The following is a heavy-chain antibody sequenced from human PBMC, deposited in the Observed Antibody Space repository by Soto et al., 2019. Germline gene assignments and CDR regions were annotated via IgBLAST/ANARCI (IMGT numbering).Heavy chain of an antibody. V-gene: IGHV1-46*01. Sequence: ASLKLSCKSSGYTFTSYYIHWVRQAPGQGLEWMGIINPSGGSTSYAQKFQGRVTMTRDTSTSTVYMELSSLRSEDTAVYYCARGERYGMDVWGQGTTVTVSS. J-gene: IGHJ6*02. CDR2: INPSGGST. D-gene: IGHD1-26*01. CDR1: GYTFTSYY. CDR3: ARGERYGMDV.